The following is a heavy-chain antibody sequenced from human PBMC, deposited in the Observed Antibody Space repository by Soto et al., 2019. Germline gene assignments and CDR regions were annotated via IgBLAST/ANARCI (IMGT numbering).Heavy chain of an antibody. CDR3: ARGVATILD. CDR2: INITGGT. V-gene: IGHV4-34*01. D-gene: IGHD5-12*01. CDR1: GGSFSDYN. J-gene: IGHJ4*02. Sequence: SETLSLTCAVNGGSFSDYNWSWIRQPPGKRLEWIGEINITGGTNYNPSLKSRVTISIDKSKNEFSLKLSSVTAADTAVYYCARGVATILDWGQGTLVTVYS.